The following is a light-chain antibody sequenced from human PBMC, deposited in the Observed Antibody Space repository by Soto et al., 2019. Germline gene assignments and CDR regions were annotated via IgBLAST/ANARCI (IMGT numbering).Light chain of an antibody. CDR2: DAS. CDR1: QSVSDY. J-gene: IGKJ4*01. V-gene: IGKV3-11*01. Sequence: EVVLTQSPATLFLSPGERATLSCRASQSVSDYLAWYQQKPAQAPRIVIYDASNRATGIPARFSGSGSGTDFTLTISSLEPEDFAVYYCQQRAKWPLTFGGGTKVEIK. CDR3: QQRAKWPLT.